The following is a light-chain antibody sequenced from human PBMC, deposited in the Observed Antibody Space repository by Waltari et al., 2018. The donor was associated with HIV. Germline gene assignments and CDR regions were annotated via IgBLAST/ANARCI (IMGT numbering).Light chain of an antibody. CDR2: EVS. CDR3: SSYSRGALL. Sequence: QSVLTQPASVSGSPGQSLTLSCTGTSNDIRSYNYVSWYQQSPDKAPKLIFYEVSYRPSGVSSRFSGSKSGNTASLTISGLQTEDEAYYHCSSYSRGALLFGGGTKVTVL. V-gene: IGLV2-14*01. J-gene: IGLJ2*01. CDR1: SNDIRSYNY.